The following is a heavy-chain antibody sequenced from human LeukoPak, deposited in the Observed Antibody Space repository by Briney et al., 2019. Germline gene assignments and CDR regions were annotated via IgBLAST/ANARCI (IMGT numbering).Heavy chain of an antibody. CDR3: AKALYRSSWCTFAI. D-gene: IGHD6-13*01. CDR2: VSISGAAT. Sequence: QSGGSLRLSCAASGFSFSSYAMSWVRQAPGKGLEWVSTVSISGAATYYADSVKGRFTISRDNSENTLYLQMDSLRAEDTAVYYCAKALYRSSWCTFAIWGQGTMVTVSS. J-gene: IGHJ3*02. V-gene: IGHV3-23*01. CDR1: GFSFSSYA.